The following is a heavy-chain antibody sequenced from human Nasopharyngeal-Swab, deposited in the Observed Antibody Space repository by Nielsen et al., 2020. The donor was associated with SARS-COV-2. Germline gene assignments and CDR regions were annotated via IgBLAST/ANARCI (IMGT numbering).Heavy chain of an antibody. CDR3: AKRDDYYESSGLGD. D-gene: IGHD3-22*01. CDR2: ISGSGDTT. J-gene: IGHJ4*02. V-gene: IGHV3-23*01. CDR1: GFTFNSYA. Sequence: GGSLRLSCAASGFTFNSYAMSWVRQAPGKGLEWVSIISGSGDTTYYADSVKDRFTISRDNSKNTLYLQTNSLRVEDTAVYYCAKRDDYYESSGLGDWGQGTLVTVSS.